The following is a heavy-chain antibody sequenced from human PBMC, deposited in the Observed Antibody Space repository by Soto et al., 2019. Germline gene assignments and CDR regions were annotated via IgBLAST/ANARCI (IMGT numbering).Heavy chain of an antibody. V-gene: IGHV1-8*01. J-gene: IGHJ6*02. CDR3: AWGGHGFWSGETYYYAMDV. Sequence: QVHLVQSGAEVKKPGASVKLACTASGYDFNIYDIHWVRPSTGQGLEWMGWMTPKRETPGYAPKFQGRFTMTRDTSRSAVLMELSSLGSEDTAVYFCAWGGHGFWSGETYYYAMDVWSQGTTVTVSS. CDR1: GYDFNIYD. CDR2: MTPKRETP. D-gene: IGHD3-3*01.